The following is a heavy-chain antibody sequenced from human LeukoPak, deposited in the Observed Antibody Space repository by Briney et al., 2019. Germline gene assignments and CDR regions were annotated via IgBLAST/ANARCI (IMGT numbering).Heavy chain of an antibody. D-gene: IGHD6-19*01. J-gene: IGHJ6*02. Sequence: PGRSLRLSCAASGFTFDDYAMHWVRQAPGKGLEWVSGISWNSGSIGYADSVKGRFTISRDNAKNSLYLQMNSLRAEDTALYYCAKGSVADLYYYYGMDVWGQGTTVTVSS. V-gene: IGHV3-9*01. CDR3: AKGSVADLYYYYGMDV. CDR1: GFTFDDYA. CDR2: ISWNSGSI.